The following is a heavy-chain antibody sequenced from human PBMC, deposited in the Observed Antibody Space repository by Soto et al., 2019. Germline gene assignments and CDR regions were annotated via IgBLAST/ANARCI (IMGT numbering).Heavy chain of an antibody. Sequence: EVQLVESGGGLVQPGGSLRLSCAASRFTFSSYWMSWVRQAPGKGLEWMAHIKQDGSEKKYVGSVEGRFTISRDNAKNSVFLQMDGLRLEDTDVYYCVRGGVIFTEIRGGFDYWGQGILVTVSP. CDR3: VRGGVIFTEIRGGFDY. V-gene: IGHV3-7*01. J-gene: IGHJ4*02. CDR1: RFTFSSYW. D-gene: IGHD3-16*02. CDR2: IKQDGSEK.